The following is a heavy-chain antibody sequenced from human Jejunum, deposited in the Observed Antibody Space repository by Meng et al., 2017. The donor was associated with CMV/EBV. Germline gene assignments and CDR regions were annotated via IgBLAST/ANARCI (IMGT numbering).Heavy chain of an antibody. CDR3: AVTYCGDDCYFNDAFDI. V-gene: IGHV1-18*01. CDR2: INAYNGNT. Sequence: FTDYGVNWVRQAPGQGLEWVGWINAYNGNTNYAQNLQDRVAMTTDTSTNTTSMELRSLRSDDTAMYYCAVTYCGDDCYFNDAFDIWGQGTMVTVSS. CDR1: FTDYG. D-gene: IGHD2-21*01. J-gene: IGHJ3*02.